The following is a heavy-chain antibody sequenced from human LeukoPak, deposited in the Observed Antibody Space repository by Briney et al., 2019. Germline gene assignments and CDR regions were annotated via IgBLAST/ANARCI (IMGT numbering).Heavy chain of an antibody. CDR1: GFTFSSYA. CDR3: ANSNIGGVVPAARGGFQH. CDR2: ISGSGGST. J-gene: IGHJ1*01. Sequence: PGGSLRLSCAASGFTFSSYAVSWVRQAPGKGLEWVSAISGSGGSTYYADSVKGRFTISRDNSKNTLYLQMNSLRAEDTAVYYCANSNIGGVVPAARGGFQHWGQGTLVTVSS. V-gene: IGHV3-23*01. D-gene: IGHD2-2*01.